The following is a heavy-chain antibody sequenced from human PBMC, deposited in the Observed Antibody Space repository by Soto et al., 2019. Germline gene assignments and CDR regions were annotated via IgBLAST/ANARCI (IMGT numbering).Heavy chain of an antibody. D-gene: IGHD5-12*01. CDR1: GPTFTSYA. CDR2: IIPIFGTA. J-gene: IGHJ6*02. CDR3: ARGMATNAANYYYGMDV. V-gene: IGHV1-69*13. Sequence: SVKVSSKASGPTFTSYAINWVPQAPGQGLEWMGGIIPIFGTANYAQKFQGRVTITADESTSTAYMELSSLRSEDTAVYYCARGMATNAANYYYGMDVWGQGTTVTVSS.